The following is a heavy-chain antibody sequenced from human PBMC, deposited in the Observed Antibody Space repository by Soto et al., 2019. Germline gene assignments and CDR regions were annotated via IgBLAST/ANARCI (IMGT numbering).Heavy chain of an antibody. CDR2: IKQDGSEK. CDR3: ARDGRNYYDSSGYYRETTTFDY. J-gene: IGHJ4*02. V-gene: IGHV3-7*03. Sequence: QPGGSLRLSCAASGFTFSSYWMSWVRQAPGKGLEWVANIKQDGSEKYYVDSVKGRFTISRDNAKNSLYLQMNSLRAEDTAVYYCARDGRNYYDSSGYYRETTTFDYWGQGTLVTVSS. CDR1: GFTFSSYW. D-gene: IGHD3-22*01.